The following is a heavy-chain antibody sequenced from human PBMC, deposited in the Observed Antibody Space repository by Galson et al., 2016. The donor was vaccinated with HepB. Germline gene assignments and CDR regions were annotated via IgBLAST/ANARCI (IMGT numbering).Heavy chain of an antibody. Sequence: SVKVSCKASGGTFSSYAISWVRQAPGQGLEWMGGIIPILRTAKNAQKFQSRVTITADEFTSTAYMELSSLRSEDTAVYYCARGLYSNYVVWDEAYYYYYGMDVWGQGTTVTVSS. J-gene: IGHJ6*02. CDR1: GGTFSSYA. D-gene: IGHD4-11*01. V-gene: IGHV1-69*13. CDR2: IIPILRTA. CDR3: ARGLYSNYVVWDEAYYYYYGMDV.